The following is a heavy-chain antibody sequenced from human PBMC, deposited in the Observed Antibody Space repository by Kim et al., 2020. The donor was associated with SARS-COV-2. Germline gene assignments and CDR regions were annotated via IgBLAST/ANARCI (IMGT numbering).Heavy chain of an antibody. CDR3: AKDSGAPVVEWAGWYFDY. J-gene: IGHJ4*02. Sequence: GGSLRLSCAASGFTFSSYAMSWVRQAPGKGLEWVSAISGSGGSTYYADSVKGRFTISRDNSKNTLYLQMNSLRAEDTAVYYCAKDSGAPVVEWAGWYFDYWGQGTLVTVSS. CDR2: ISGSGGST. V-gene: IGHV3-23*01. CDR1: GFTFSSYA. D-gene: IGHD3-3*01.